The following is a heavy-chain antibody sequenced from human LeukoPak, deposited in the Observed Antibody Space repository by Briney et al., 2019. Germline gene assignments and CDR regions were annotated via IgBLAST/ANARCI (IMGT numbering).Heavy chain of an antibody. Sequence: GESLKISCKGSGYCFSNYWIGWVRQMPGKGLEWMGIIYPGDSDTRYSPSFQGQVTISADKSISTAYLQWSSLKASDTAMYYCARHYYDYVWGSYGIDYWGQGTLVTVSS. CDR2: IYPGDSDT. D-gene: IGHD3-16*01. CDR3: ARHYYDYVWGSYGIDY. CDR1: GYCFSNYW. J-gene: IGHJ4*02. V-gene: IGHV5-51*01.